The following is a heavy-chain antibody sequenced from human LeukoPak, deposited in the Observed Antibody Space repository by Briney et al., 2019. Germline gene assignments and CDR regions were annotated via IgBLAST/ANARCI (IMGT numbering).Heavy chain of an antibody. D-gene: IGHD6-19*01. CDR2: INSNGGTA. CDR1: GFTFSIYD. CDR3: VRDRGSGWYYMDL. V-gene: IGHV3-23*01. Sequence: GVTLRFSCGASGFTFSIYDMSWVRQAPGKGLEWVSVINSNGGTAHYAGSVRGRFTISRDNSKNIVSLQMKSLRADDTAIYFCVRDRGSGWYYMDLWGQGTLVTVSS. J-gene: IGHJ4*02.